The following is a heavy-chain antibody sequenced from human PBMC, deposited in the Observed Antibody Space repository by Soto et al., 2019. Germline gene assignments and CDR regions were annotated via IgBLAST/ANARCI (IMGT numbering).Heavy chain of an antibody. J-gene: IGHJ4*02. V-gene: IGHV3-30*18. CDR1: GFTLSDYA. D-gene: IGHD6-19*01. CDR3: AKGGRQWLVTSDFNY. Sequence: SGFTLSDYAMHWGRQAPGKGLEWVAVVSHDGRNTHYADSVKGRFTISRDSSKNTVSLEMTSLRAEDTAVYYCAKGGRQWLVTSDFNYWGQGALVTVSS. CDR2: VSHDGRNT.